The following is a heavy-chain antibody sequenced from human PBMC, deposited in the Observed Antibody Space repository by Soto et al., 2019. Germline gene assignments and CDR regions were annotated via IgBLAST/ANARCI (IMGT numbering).Heavy chain of an antibody. J-gene: IGHJ3*02. CDR2: IYSGGST. CDR3: ARNYYDSGGYYYGGAFDI. V-gene: IGHV3-66*01. D-gene: IGHD3-22*01. CDR1: GFTVSSNY. Sequence: GGSLRLSCAASGFTVSSNYMSWVRQAPGKGLEWVSVIYSGGSTYYADSVKGRFTISRDNSKNTLYLQMNSLRAEDTAVYYCARNYYDSGGYYYGGAFDIWGQGTTVTVSS.